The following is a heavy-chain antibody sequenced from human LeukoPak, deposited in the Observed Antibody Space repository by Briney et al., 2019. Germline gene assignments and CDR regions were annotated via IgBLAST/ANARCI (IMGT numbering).Heavy chain of an antibody. CDR2: ITTSSTYI. Sequence: GGSLRLSCAASGFTFSSYNMNWVRQAPGKGPEWVSSITTSSTYIYYADSVKGRFTISRDNAKNSLYLQMDSLRVEDTAVYYCARDPYSGSYGPYYYYYMDVWGKGTTVTISS. CDR1: GFTFSSYN. J-gene: IGHJ6*03. V-gene: IGHV3-21*06. CDR3: ARDPYSGSYGPYYYYYMDV. D-gene: IGHD1-26*01.